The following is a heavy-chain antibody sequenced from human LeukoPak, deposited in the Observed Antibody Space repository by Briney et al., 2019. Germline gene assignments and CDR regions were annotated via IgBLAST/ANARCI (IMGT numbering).Heavy chain of an antibody. V-gene: IGHV3-7*03. D-gene: IGHD1-26*01. CDR3: ATEARGAGY. CDR1: XFTFSAYW. Sequence: SLRLSXAASXFTFSAYWMSWVRQTPGKGLEILANIKEDGSEKNYVESVKGRFTISRDNAKNSVYLQMNSLRVEDTAVYYCATEARGAGYWGQGTLVTVSS. J-gene: IGHJ4*02. CDR2: IKEDGSEK.